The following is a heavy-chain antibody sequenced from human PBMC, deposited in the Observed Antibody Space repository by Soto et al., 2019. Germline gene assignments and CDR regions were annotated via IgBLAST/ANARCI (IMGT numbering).Heavy chain of an antibody. CDR1: GYSFTNNW. V-gene: IGHV5-51*01. D-gene: IGHD2-8*02. Sequence: GESLKISCEASGYSFTNNWIGWVRQMPGKGLEWMGMVLPRDPEARVSPSLQGQVTISADKSINTAYLQWSSLKASDTAMYYCARRDWTGTNSDYFTYWGQGTLVTVSS. J-gene: IGHJ4*02. CDR2: VLPRDPEA. CDR3: ARRDWTGTNSDYFTY.